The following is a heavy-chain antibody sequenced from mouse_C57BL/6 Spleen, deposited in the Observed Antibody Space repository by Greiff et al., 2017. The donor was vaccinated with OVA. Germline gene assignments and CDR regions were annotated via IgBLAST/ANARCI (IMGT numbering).Heavy chain of an antibody. CDR2: ISAGGSYT. V-gene: IGHV5-4*01. CDR1: GFTFSSYA. CDR3: ARDTRYAY. Sequence: EVQVVESGGGLVKPGGSLKLSCAASGFTFSSYAMSWVRQTPEQRLEWVATISAGGSYTYYPDNVKGRFTISRDNAKNNLYLQMSHLKAEDTAMYYCARDTRYAYWGQGTLVTVSA. J-gene: IGHJ3*01.